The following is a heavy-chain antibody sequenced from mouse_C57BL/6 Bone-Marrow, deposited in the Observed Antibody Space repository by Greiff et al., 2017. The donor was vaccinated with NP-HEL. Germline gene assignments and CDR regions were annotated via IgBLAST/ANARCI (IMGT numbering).Heavy chain of an antibody. CDR2: INPSSGYT. Sequence: QVQLKQSGAELARPGASVKMSCKASGYTFTSYTMHWVKQRPGQGLEWIGYINPSSGYTKYNQKFKDKATLTADKSSSTAYMQLSSLTSEDSAVYYCARGGYYGSSYVRYYFDYWGQGTTLTVSS. V-gene: IGHV1-4*01. J-gene: IGHJ2*01. D-gene: IGHD1-1*01. CDR3: ARGGYYGSSYVRYYFDY. CDR1: GYTFTSYT.